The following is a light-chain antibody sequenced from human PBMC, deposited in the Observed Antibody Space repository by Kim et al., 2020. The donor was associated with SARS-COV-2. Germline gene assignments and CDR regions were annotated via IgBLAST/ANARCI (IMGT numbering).Light chain of an antibody. J-gene: IGLJ3*02. Sequence: SSELTQDPAVSMALGQTVRITCQGDSLRSYLASWYQQKPGQAPLIVIYGKNNRPSGIPDRFSGSTSGDTASLTISGAQAEDEAIYYCNSRDDSGDHLVVFGGGTLLTVL. CDR1: SLRSYL. V-gene: IGLV3-19*01. CDR3: NSRDDSGDHLVV. CDR2: GKN.